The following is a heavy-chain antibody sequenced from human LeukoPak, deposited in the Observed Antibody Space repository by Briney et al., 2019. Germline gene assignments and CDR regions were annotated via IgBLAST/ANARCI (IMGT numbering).Heavy chain of an antibody. CDR2: ISGSGGST. D-gene: IGHD2-15*01. J-gene: IGHJ5*02. CDR1: GFTFSSYA. Sequence: GGSLRLSCAASGFTFSSYAMSWVRQAPGKGLEWVSAISGSGGSTYYADSVKGRFTISRDNSKNTLYLRMNSLRAKDTAVYYCAKGYCSGGSCYSPPGFDPWGQGTLVTVSS. V-gene: IGHV3-23*01. CDR3: AKGYCSGGSCYSPPGFDP.